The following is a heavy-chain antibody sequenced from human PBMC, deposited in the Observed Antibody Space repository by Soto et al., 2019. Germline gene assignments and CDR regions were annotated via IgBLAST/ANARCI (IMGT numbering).Heavy chain of an antibody. J-gene: IGHJ4*02. D-gene: IGHD3-10*01. CDR1: GYTFSNYD. V-gene: IGHV1-8*01. Sequence: QVQLVQSGAELKKPGASVKVSCKASGYTFSNYDMNWVRQATGQGPEWIGWVNPNNGDTGYAQKFQGRVTLTTDISTTTAYMELTSLRSEDTAIYYWETVSRKGSAIDFDCWGQGPLITVSS. CDR2: VNPNNGDT. CDR3: ETVSRKGSAIDFDC.